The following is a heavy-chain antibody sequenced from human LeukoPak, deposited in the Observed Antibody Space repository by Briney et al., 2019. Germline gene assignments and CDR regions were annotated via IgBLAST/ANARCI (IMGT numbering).Heavy chain of an antibody. CDR2: INHSGST. Sequence: PSETLSLTCAVYGGSFSGYYWSWIRQPPGKGLEWIGEINHSGSTNYNPSLKSRVTISVDTSKNQFSLKLSSVTAADTAVYYCARDSLYYYYYMDVWAKGPRSPSP. CDR3: ARDSLYYYYYMDV. D-gene: IGHD2-15*01. V-gene: IGHV4-34*01. CDR1: GGSFSGYY. J-gene: IGHJ6*03.